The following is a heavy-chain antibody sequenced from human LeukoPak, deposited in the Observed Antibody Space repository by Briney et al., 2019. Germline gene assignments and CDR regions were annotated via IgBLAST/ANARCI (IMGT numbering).Heavy chain of an antibody. CDR3: AKDFPLGGYDKIGGDDNWFDP. CDR2: ISYDGSNK. D-gene: IGHD5-12*01. CDR1: GFTLRSYA. Sequence: PGRSLRLSCAASGFTLRSYAVYWVPQAPGKGREWGGGISYDGSNKYYADSRKGRFTISRDNSKNTLYLQMNSLRAEDTAVYYCAKDFPLGGYDKIGGDDNWFDPWGQGTLVTVSS. J-gene: IGHJ5*02. V-gene: IGHV3-30*18.